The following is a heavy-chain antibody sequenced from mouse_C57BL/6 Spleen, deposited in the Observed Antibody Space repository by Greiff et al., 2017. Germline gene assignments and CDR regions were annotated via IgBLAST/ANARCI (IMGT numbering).Heavy chain of an antibody. J-gene: IGHJ4*01. CDR3: ARSGSYVYAMDY. V-gene: IGHV1-53*01. Sequence: QVQLQQPGTELVKPGASVKLSCKASGYTFTSYWMHWVQQTPGQGLEWIGNISPSNGGTNYNETFKSKATMTVDKSSSTAYMQLSSLTSEDSAVYDCARSGSYVYAMDYWGQGTSVTVSS. CDR1: GYTFTSYW. CDR2: ISPSNGGT. D-gene: IGHD1-1*02.